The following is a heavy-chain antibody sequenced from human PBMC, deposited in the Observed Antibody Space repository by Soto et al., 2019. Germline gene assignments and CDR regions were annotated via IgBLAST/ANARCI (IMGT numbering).Heavy chain of an antibody. CDR3: ARHGLTAYMAYYFDF. CDR2: IYNSGSS. D-gene: IGHD3-16*01. CDR1: GASIHNGGYF. Sequence: ASETLSLTCSVSGASIHNGGYFWSWIRQSPEKGLEWIGHIYNSGSSYNNPSLKSRVTISVDTSKNQFSLNLTSVTAADTAVYYCARHGLTAYMAYYFDFWGQGTQVTVSS. V-gene: IGHV4-39*01. J-gene: IGHJ4*02.